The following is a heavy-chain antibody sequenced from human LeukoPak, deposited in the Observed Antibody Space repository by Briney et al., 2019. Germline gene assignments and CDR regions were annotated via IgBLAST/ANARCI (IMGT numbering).Heavy chain of an antibody. Sequence: GGSLRLSCAASGFTFSSYSMNWVRRAPGKGLEWVSSISSSSSYIYYADSVKGRFTISRDNAKSSLYLQMNSLRAEDTAVYYCARGFHLGDGDYWGQGTLVTVSS. V-gene: IGHV3-21*01. CDR2: ISSSSSYI. CDR1: GFTFSSYS. D-gene: IGHD2-21*02. CDR3: ARGFHLGDGDY. J-gene: IGHJ4*02.